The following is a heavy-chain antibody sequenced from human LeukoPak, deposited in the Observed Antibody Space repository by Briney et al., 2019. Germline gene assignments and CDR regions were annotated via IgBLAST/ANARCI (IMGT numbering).Heavy chain of an antibody. CDR1: ALTFNDYA. CDR2: ICWNSGSI. V-gene: IGHV3-9*01. CDR3: VSLELPTY. J-gene: IGHJ4*02. D-gene: IGHD1-7*01. Sequence: TGGSQTLFRPPNALTFNDYAAHSARHAPGGGMGWVSGICWNSGSIGYADSVKGRFPISRDNAKNSLHLQMNSLRAEDTALYYCVSLELPTYWGQGTRVSVSS.